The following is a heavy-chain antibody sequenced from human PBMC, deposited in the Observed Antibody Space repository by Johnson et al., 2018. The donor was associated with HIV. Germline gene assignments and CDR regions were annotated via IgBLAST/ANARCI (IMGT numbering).Heavy chain of an antibody. CDR1: GFTVSSNY. J-gene: IGHJ3*02. D-gene: IGHD1-26*01. V-gene: IGHV3-53*01. Sequence: VQLVESGGGLIQPGGSLRLSCAASGFTVSSNYMSWVRQAPGKGLEWVSVIYSGGSTYYADSVKGRFTISRENAKNSLYLQVNSLRAGDTALYYCARGSYDGDAFDIWGQGTMVTVSS. CDR3: ARGSYDGDAFDI. CDR2: IYSGGST.